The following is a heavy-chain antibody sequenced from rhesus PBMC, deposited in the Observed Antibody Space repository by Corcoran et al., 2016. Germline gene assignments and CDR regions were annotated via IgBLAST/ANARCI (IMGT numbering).Heavy chain of an antibody. D-gene: IGHD1-1-1*01. V-gene: IGHV3S5*01. CDR3: AKDSWKGDFDY. CDR1: GFTFSSFG. Sequence: EVQLVETGGGLVQPGGSLKLSCAAYGFTFSSFGLCWVRQAPGKGLEWVSAINSGGGSTYYADSVKGRFTISRDNSKNTLSLQMNSLRAEDTAVYYCAKDSWKGDFDYWGQGVLVTVSS. CDR2: INSGGGST. J-gene: IGHJ4*01.